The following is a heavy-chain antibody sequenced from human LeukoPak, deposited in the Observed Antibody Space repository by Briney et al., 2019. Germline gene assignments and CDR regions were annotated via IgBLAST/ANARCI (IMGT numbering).Heavy chain of an antibody. CDR2: INSDGSST. CDR3: ARLSAYYYGSYFYYYMDV. Sequence: PGGSLRLSCAASGFTFSSYWMHWVRQAPGKGLVWVSRINSDGSSTNYADSVKGRFTISRDNAKNTLYLQMSSLRAEDTALYYCARLSAYYYGSYFYYYMDVWGKGTTVTVSS. CDR1: GFTFSSYW. J-gene: IGHJ6*03. D-gene: IGHD3-10*01. V-gene: IGHV3-74*01.